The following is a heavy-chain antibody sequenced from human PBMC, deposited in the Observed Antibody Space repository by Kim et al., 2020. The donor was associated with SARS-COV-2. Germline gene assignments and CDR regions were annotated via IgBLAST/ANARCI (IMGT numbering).Heavy chain of an antibody. D-gene: IGHD4-17*01. CDR3: ARDVDLVYGDYSYYYGMDV. J-gene: IGHJ6*02. V-gene: IGHV1-46*01. CDR2: INPSGGST. Sequence: ASVKVSCKASGYTFTSYYMHWVRQAPGQGLEWMGIINPSGGSTSYAQKFQGRVTMTRDTSTSTVYMELSSLRSEDTAVYYCARDVDLVYGDYSYYYGMDVWGQGTTVTVSS. CDR1: GYTFTSYY.